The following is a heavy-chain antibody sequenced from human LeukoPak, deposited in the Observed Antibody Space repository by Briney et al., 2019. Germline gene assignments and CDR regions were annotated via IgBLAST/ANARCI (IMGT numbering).Heavy chain of an antibody. D-gene: IGHD5-12*01. J-gene: IGHJ4*02. CDR2: IYYSGST. CDR1: GGSISSSSYY. Sequence: SETLSLTCTVSGGSISSSSYYWGWIRQPPGKGLEWIGSIYYSGSTYYKSSLNNRVTISVDTSKNQFSLKLSSVTAADTAVYYCARGWASPQDLDYWGQGTLVTVSS. V-gene: IGHV4-39*07. CDR3: ARGWASPQDLDY.